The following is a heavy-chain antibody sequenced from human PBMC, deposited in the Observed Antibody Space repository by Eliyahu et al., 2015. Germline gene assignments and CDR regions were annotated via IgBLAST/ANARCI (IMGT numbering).Heavy chain of an antibody. Sequence: QVQLQESGPGLVKPSETLSLTCAVSGYSISSGYYWGWIRQPPGKGLGWIWGIHPSGGAYSNPSLKSRVTISVDTSKNQFSLKLSSVTAADTAVYYCARDSSGYLGYFQHWGQGTLVTVSS. CDR2: IHPSGGA. J-gene: IGHJ1*01. CDR3: ARDSSGYLGYFQH. CDR1: GYSISSGYY. D-gene: IGHD3-22*01. V-gene: IGHV4-38-2*01.